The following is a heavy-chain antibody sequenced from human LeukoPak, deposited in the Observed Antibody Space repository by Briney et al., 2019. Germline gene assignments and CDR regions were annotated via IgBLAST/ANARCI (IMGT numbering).Heavy chain of an antibody. V-gene: IGHV3-21*01. Sequence: PGGSLSLSCAASGFTFSSNSMNWDPQAPGNGLKWGTGISGSGSSASHTDSVKGRFTISRDNAKDALELEMNSLGAEYTAVYYCARGGPLDYWGQGTLVTVSS. CDR3: ARGGPLDY. D-gene: IGHD1-26*01. J-gene: IGHJ4*02. CDR2: ISGSGSSA. CDR1: GFTFSSNS.